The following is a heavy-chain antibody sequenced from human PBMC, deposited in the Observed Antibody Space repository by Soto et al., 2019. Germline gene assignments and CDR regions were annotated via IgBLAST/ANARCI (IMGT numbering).Heavy chain of an antibody. CDR3: ARGAPVDYDSSGYYRDAFDI. V-gene: IGHV4-30-2*01. Sequence: SETLSLTCAVSGGSISSGGYSWSWIRQPPGKGLEWIGYIYHSGSTYYNPSLKSRVTISVDRSKNQFSLKLSSVTAADTAVYYCARGAPVDYDSSGYYRDAFDIWGQGTMVT. CDR1: GGSISSGGYS. CDR2: IYHSGST. J-gene: IGHJ3*02. D-gene: IGHD3-22*01.